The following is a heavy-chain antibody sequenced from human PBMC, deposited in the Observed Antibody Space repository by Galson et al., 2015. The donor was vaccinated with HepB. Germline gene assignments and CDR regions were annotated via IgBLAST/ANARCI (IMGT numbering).Heavy chain of an antibody. CDR3: ARHNYDFWSGYFGGTARNWFDP. CDR2: MDPNTGNT. J-gene: IGHJ5*02. Sequence: QSGAEVKKPGESLKISCKASGYTFTSFHINWVRQATGQGLEWMGWMDPNTGNTGYARKFQGRVTMTRNTSISTAYMELSSLRSEDTAVYYCARHNYDFWSGYFGGTARNWFDPWGQGTLVTVSS. D-gene: IGHD3-3*01. CDR1: GYTFTSFH. V-gene: IGHV1-8*01.